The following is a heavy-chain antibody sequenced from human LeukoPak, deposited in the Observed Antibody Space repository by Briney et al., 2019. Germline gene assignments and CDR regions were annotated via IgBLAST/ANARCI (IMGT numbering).Heavy chain of an antibody. V-gene: IGHV4-34*01. CDR3: ARIRYSSSSIFDY. CDR2: INHSGST. J-gene: IGHJ4*02. CDR1: GGSFSGYY. D-gene: IGHD6-6*01. Sequence: SETLSLTCAVYGGSFSGYYWSWIRQPPGRGLEWIGEINHSGSTNYNPSLKSRVTISVDTSKNQFSLKLSSVTAADTAVYYCARIRYSSSSIFDYWGQGTLVTVSS.